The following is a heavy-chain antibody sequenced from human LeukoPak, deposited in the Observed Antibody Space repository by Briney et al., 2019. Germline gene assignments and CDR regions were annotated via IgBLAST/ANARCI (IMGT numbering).Heavy chain of an antibody. D-gene: IGHD3-3*01. CDR3: ARSRYEFEWLHHDGFDI. J-gene: IGHJ3*02. Sequence: PSETLSLTCTVSGYSISSGYYWGWIRQPPGKGLEWIGSIYHSGSTYYNPSLKSRVTISVDTSKNQFSLKLSSVTAADTAVYYCARSRYEFEWLHHDGFDIWGQGTMVTVSS. CDR2: IYHSGST. CDR1: GYSISSGYY. V-gene: IGHV4-38-2*02.